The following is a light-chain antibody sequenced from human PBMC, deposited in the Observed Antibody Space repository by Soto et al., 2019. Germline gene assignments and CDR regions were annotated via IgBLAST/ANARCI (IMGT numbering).Light chain of an antibody. V-gene: IGLV2-23*01. CDR1: SSDVGAYNS. CDR3: CSSAPESTYV. Sequence: QSVLAQPASVSGSPGQSITISCTGTSSDVGAYNSVSWYQQHPHKAPQVIIYKGSQRPSGVSNRFSGSTSGNAASLTISGLQADDEAYYFCCSSAPESTYVFGTGTKLTVL. CDR2: KGS. J-gene: IGLJ1*01.